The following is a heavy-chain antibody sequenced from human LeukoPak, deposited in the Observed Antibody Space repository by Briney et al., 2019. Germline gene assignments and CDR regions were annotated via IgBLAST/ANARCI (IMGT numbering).Heavy chain of an antibody. J-gene: IGHJ4*02. CDR2: ISYDANIGSNK. D-gene: IGHD3-3*01. CDR3: ARDGGYDFWSGYYQDY. V-gene: IGHV3-30-3*01. CDR1: GFTFSRYA. Sequence: PGGSLRLSCATSGFTFSRYAMHWVRQAPGKGLEWVALISYDANIGSNKYYADSGKGRFTISRDNSKNTLYLQMNSLRAEDTAVYYCARDGGYDFWSGYYQDYWGQGTLVTVSS.